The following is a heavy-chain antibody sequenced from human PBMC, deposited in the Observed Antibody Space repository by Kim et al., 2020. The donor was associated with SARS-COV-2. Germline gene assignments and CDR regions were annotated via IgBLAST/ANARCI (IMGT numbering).Heavy chain of an antibody. CDR1: GFTFSSYA. CDR2: ISGSGGST. J-gene: IGHJ6*02. CDR3: AKSTLAYYYGSGSYYRQNYYDYGMDV. D-gene: IGHD3-10*01. V-gene: IGHV3-23*01. Sequence: GGSLRLSCAASGFTFSSYAMSWVRQAPGKGLEWVSAISGSGGSTYYADSVKGRFTISRDNSKNTLYLQMNSLRAEDTAVYYCAKSTLAYYYGSGSYYRQNYYDYGMDVWGQGTTVTVSS.